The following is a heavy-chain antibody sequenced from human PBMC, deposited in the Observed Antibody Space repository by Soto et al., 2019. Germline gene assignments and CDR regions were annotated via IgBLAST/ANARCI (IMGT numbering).Heavy chain of an antibody. CDR2: ISGSGGSI. CDR3: AKDPGFDY. Sequence: EVQLLESGGGLVQPGGSLRLSCAASGFTFSSYAMSWVRQAPGKGLEWVSAISGSGGSIYYADSVKGRLTISRDKSKKTLYLQMNSLRAEDTAVCYCAKDPGFDYWGQGTLVTVSS. V-gene: IGHV3-23*01. J-gene: IGHJ4*02. CDR1: GFTFSSYA.